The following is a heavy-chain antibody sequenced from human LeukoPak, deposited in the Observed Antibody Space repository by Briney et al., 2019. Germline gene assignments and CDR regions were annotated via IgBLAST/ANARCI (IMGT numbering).Heavy chain of an antibody. CDR2: IRYDGSNK. J-gene: IGHJ1*01. Sequence: PGGSLRLSCAASGFTFSSYGMHWVRQAPGKGLEWVAFIRYDGSNKYYADSVKGRFTISRDNSKNTLYLQMNSLRAEDTAVYYCAKGSDIVVVPAAIAEYFQHWGQGTLVTVSS. D-gene: IGHD2-2*02. V-gene: IGHV3-30*02. CDR3: AKGSDIVVVPAAIAEYFQH. CDR1: GFTFSSYG.